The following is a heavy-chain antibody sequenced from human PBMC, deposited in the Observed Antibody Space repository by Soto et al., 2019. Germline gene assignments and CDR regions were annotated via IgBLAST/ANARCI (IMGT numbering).Heavy chain of an antibody. CDR2: IYYSGST. Sequence: PSETLSLTCTVSGGSISSGGYYWSWIRQHPGKCLELIGYIYYSGSTYYNPSLKSRVTISVDTSKNQFSLKLSSVTAADTAVYYCARAEQLVLLFDRLWFDPWGQGTLVTVSS. CDR1: GGSISSGGYY. V-gene: IGHV4-31*03. D-gene: IGHD6-6*01. CDR3: ARAEQLVLLFDRLWFDP. J-gene: IGHJ5*02.